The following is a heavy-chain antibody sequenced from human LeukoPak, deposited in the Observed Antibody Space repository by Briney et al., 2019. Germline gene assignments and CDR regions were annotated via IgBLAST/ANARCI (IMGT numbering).Heavy chain of an antibody. CDR3: ARERITMVRDSRGGKHQFWFDP. J-gene: IGHJ5*02. CDR1: GYTFTGYY. D-gene: IGHD3-10*01. Sequence: VASVKVSCKASGYTFTGYYMHWVRQAPGQGLEWMGWINPNSGGTNYAQKFQGRVTMTRDTSISTAYMELSRLRSDDTAVYYCARERITMVRDSRGGKHQFWFDPWGQGTLVTVSS. V-gene: IGHV1-2*02. CDR2: INPNSGGT.